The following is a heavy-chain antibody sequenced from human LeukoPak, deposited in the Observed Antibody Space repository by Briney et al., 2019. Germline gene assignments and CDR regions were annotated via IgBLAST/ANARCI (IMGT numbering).Heavy chain of an antibody. CDR3: ARDLYVGYYGSGSYPGSDY. V-gene: IGHV3-48*01. D-gene: IGHD3-10*01. J-gene: IGHJ4*02. Sequence: GGSLRLSCAASGFTFSSYSMNWLRQAPGKGLEWLSYISGITSIIHYTDSVKGRFTISRDNSKNTLYLQMNSLRAEDTAVYYCARDLYVGYYGSGSYPGSDYWGQGTLVTVSS. CDR2: ISGITSII. CDR1: GFTFSSYS.